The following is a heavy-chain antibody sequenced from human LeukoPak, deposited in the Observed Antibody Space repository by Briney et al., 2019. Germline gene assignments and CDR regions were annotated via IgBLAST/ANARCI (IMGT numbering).Heavy chain of an antibody. CDR3: AKAGERWLFDY. CDR2: ISGSGGST. V-gene: IGHV3-23*01. CDR1: GFTFSTYA. D-gene: IGHD3-10*01. J-gene: IGHJ4*02. Sequence: PGGSLRLSCAASGFTFSTYAMSWVRQAPGKGLEWVSAISGSGGSTFYADSVKGRFTISRDNSKNTLYVQMNSLRAEDTAVYYCAKAGERWLFDYWGQGTLVTVSS.